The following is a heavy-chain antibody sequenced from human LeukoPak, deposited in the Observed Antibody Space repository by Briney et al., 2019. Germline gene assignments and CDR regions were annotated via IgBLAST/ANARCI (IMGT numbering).Heavy chain of an antibody. J-gene: IGHJ4*02. V-gene: IGHV3-23*01. CDR2: ISGSGGST. D-gene: IGHD1-26*01. CDR1: GFTFSSYA. CDR3: AKLGVGATTFFGFDY. Sequence: GGSLRLSCAASGFTFSSYAMSWVRQAPGKGLEWASAISGSGGSTYYADSVKGRFTISRDNSKNTLYLQMNSLRAEDTAVYYCAKLGVGATTFFGFDYWGQGTLVTVPS.